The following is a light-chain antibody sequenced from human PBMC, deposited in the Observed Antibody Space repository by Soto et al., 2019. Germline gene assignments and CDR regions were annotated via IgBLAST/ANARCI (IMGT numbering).Light chain of an antibody. CDR2: DVT. Sequence: QSALTQPRSVSGSPGLSVTISCTGTSNDVGGFNYVSWFQQHPGKAPKLIIYDVTKRPSGVPDRFSGSRSGNTASLTISGLQAEDEADYYCCSYAGTYTYVFGTGTKVTVL. CDR3: CSYAGTYTYV. CDR1: SNDVGGFNY. V-gene: IGLV2-11*01. J-gene: IGLJ1*01.